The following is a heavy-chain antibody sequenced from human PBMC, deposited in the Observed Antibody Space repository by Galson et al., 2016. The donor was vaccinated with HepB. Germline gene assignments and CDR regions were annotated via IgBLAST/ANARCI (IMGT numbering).Heavy chain of an antibody. D-gene: IGHD1-26*01. J-gene: IGHJ4*02. CDR2: ISGYNGNT. CDR3: ARGSMTGYFDY. Sequence: SVKVSCKASGYAFTSYGMNWVRQAPGQGLEWMGQISGYNGNTQYAQRLQGRVTMTTDTYTNTVYMELRSLTAEDTAVYYCARGSMTGYFDYWGQGTLITVSS. CDR1: GYAFTSYG. V-gene: IGHV1-18*04.